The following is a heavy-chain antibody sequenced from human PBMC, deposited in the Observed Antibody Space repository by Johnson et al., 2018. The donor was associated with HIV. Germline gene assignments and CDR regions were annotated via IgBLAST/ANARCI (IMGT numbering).Heavy chain of an antibody. CDR3: ARDELYRRYALTAFDI. J-gene: IGHJ3*02. CDR2: IYTGGST. CDR1: RFTFSNHG. D-gene: IGHD2-8*02. Sequence: QVQVVESGGGVVQPGGSLRLSCAASRFTFSNHGMHWVRQAPGKGLEWVSVIYTGGSTYYPDSVKCRFTISRDNAKNSLYLQMNSLRVDDTAVYYCARDELYRRYALTAFDIWGQGTMVTVSS. V-gene: IGHV3-NL1*01.